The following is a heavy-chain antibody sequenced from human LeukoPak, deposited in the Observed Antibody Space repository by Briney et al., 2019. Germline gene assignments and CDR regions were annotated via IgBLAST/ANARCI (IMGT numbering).Heavy chain of an antibody. V-gene: IGHV1-2*06. Sequence: ASVKVSCKASGYTFTGYYMHWGREAPGRGLEWMGRINPNSGGTNYAQKFQGRVTMTRDTSISTAYMELSRLRSDDTAVYYCARDRSIYSAFDIWGQGTMVTVSS. CDR2: INPNSGGT. D-gene: IGHD1-26*01. CDR1: GYTFTGYY. CDR3: ARDRSIYSAFDI. J-gene: IGHJ3*02.